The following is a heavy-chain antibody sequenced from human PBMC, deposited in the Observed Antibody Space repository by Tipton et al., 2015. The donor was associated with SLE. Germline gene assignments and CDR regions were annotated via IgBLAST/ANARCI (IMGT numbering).Heavy chain of an antibody. CDR2: IFATGST. D-gene: IGHD6-19*01. Sequence: TLSLTCTVSGGSISSAGHSWSWIRQPAGDKLEWIGRIFATGSTHYSPSLRSRVTISVDTSKNQFSLKLSSVTAADTAVYYCTRDRGGTGWPEYYFDYWGQGALVTVSS. J-gene: IGHJ4*02. CDR3: TRDRGGTGWPEYYFDY. CDR1: GGSISSAGHS. V-gene: IGHV4-61*02.